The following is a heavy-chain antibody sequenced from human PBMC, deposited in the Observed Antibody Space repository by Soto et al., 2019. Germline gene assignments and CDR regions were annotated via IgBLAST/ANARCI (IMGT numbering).Heavy chain of an antibody. J-gene: IGHJ4*02. D-gene: IGHD2-21*01. CDR2: IYYSGST. CDR1: GGSISSSSYY. CDR3: ASGKTYNFDY. V-gene: IGHV4-39*01. Sequence: SETVSLTCTVSGGSISSSSYYWGWIRQPPGKGLEWIGSIYYSGSTYYNPSLKSRVTISVDTSKNQFSLKLSSVTAADTAVYYCASGKTYNFDYWGQGTLVTVSS.